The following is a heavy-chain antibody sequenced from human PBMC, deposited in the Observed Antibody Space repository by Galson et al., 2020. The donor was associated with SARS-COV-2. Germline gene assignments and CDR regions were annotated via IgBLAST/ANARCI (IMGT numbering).Heavy chain of an antibody. CDR3: ASPRGYSSQNDAFDI. D-gene: IGHD6-13*01. V-gene: IGHV3-21*01. Sequence: TGGSLKISCVASGFTFRRYSMNWVGQAPGKGLEWVSSSSSRTSLIYYADSVKGRFTISRDNAKNSLYLQMNSLRAEDTAVYYCASPRGYSSQNDAFDIWGQGTMVTVSS. CDR2: SSSRTSLI. J-gene: IGHJ3*02. CDR1: GFTFRRYS.